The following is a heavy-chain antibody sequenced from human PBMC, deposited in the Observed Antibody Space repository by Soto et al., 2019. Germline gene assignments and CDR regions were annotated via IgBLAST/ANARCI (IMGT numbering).Heavy chain of an antibody. J-gene: IGHJ6*02. Sequence: PGGSLRLSCAASGFTFSSYGMHWVRQAPGKGLEWVAVIWYDGSNKYYADSVKGRFTISRDNSKNTLYLQMNSLRAEDTAVHYCARDPIVVVTAIHYYYGMDVWGQGTTVTVSS. D-gene: IGHD2-21*02. V-gene: IGHV3-33*01. CDR2: IWYDGSNK. CDR1: GFTFSSYG. CDR3: ARDPIVVVTAIHYYYGMDV.